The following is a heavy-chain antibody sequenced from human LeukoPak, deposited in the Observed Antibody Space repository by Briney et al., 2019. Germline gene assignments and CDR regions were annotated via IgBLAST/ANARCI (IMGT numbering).Heavy chain of an antibody. J-gene: IGHJ4*02. CDR3: TTVERWLLSSSPY. CDR1: GFTFSNAW. CDR2: IKTKTDGETT. Sequence: GGSLRLSCAASGFTFSNAWMSWVRQAPGKGLEWVGRIKTKTDGETTDYAAPVKGRFTISRDDSKNTLYLQMNSLKTEDTVVYYCTTVERWLLSSSPYWGQGTLVTVSS. D-gene: IGHD5-24*01. V-gene: IGHV3-15*01.